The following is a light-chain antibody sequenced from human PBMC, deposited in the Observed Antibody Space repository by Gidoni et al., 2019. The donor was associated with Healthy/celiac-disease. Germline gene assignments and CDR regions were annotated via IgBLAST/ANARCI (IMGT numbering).Light chain of an antibody. CDR1: SSDVGGYNY. V-gene: IGLV2-11*01. CDR3: CSYAGSYTFL. J-gene: IGLJ2*01. Sequence: QSALTQPRSVSGSPGQSVTISCTGTSSDVGGYNYVSWYQQHPGKAPTLMIYDVSKRPSGVPDRFAGSKSGNTASLTISGLQAEDEADYYCCSYAGSYTFLFGGGTKLTVL. CDR2: DVS.